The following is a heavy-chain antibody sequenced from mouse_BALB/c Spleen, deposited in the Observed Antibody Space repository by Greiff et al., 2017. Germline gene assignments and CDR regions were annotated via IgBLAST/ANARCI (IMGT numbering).Heavy chain of an antibody. CDR1: GYSITSDYA. D-gene: IGHD2-1*01. CDR3: ARYPYGNYEYFDV. J-gene: IGHJ1*01. V-gene: IGHV3-2*02. Sequence: EVQLQQSGPGLVKPSQSLSLTCTVTGYSITSDYAWNWIRQFPGNKLEWMGYISYSGSTSYNPSLKSRISITRDTSKNQFFLQLNSVTTEDTATYYCARYPYGNYEYFDVWGAGTTVTVSS. CDR2: ISYSGST.